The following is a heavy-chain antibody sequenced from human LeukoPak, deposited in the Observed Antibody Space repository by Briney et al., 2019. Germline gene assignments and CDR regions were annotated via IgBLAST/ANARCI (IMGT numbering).Heavy chain of an antibody. CDR3: ARGHKYRSGYTVTELGAGYFDS. CDR1: GGSFSGYY. Sequence: SETLSLTCAVYGGSFSGYYWSWIRQPPGKGLEWIGEINHSGSTNYNPSLKSRVTISVDTSKNQFSLKLSSVTAADTAVYYCARGHKYRSGYTVTELGAGYFDSWGQGTLVTVSS. J-gene: IGHJ4*02. D-gene: IGHD5-18*01. V-gene: IGHV4-34*01. CDR2: INHSGST.